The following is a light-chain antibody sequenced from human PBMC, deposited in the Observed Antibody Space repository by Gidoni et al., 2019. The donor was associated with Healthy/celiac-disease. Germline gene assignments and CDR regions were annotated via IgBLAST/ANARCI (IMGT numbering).Light chain of an antibody. V-gene: IGKV4-1*01. CDR3: QQYYSTPRT. J-gene: IGKJ1*01. Sequence: DIVMTQSTDALAVSLGEGATINCRSSQSVLYSSNNKNYLAWYQQKPGQPPKLLIYWASTRESGVPDRFSGSGSGTDFTLTISSLQAEDVAVYYCQQYYSTPRTFGQGTKVEIK. CDR2: WAS. CDR1: QSVLYSSNNKNY.